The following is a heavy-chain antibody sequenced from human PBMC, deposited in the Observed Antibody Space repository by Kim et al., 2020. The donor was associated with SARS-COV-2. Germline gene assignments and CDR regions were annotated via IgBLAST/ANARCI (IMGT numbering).Heavy chain of an antibody. CDR1: GFTFSNAW. J-gene: IGHJ4*02. D-gene: IGHD4-17*01. CDR3: TTDYGGNSVPHPFDY. V-gene: IGHV3-15*01. Sequence: GGSLRLSCAASGFTFSNAWMSWVRQAPGKGLEWVGRIKSKTDGGTTDYAAPVKGRFTISRDDSKNTLYLQMNSLKTEDTAVYYCTTDYGGNSVPHPFDYWGQGTLVTVSS. CDR2: IKSKTDGGTT.